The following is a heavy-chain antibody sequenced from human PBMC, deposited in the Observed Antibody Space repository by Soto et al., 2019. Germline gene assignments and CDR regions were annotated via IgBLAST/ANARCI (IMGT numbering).Heavy chain of an antibody. J-gene: IGHJ6*02. Sequence: GASVKVSCKASGYTFTSYAMHWVRQAPGQRLEWMGWINAGNGNTKYSQKFQGRVTITRDTSASTAYMELSSLRSEDTALYYCASGGGYYSINSPGMDVWGQGTTVTVSS. V-gene: IGHV1-3*01. D-gene: IGHD3-3*01. CDR2: INAGNGNT. CDR1: GYTFTSYA. CDR3: ASGGGYYSINSPGMDV.